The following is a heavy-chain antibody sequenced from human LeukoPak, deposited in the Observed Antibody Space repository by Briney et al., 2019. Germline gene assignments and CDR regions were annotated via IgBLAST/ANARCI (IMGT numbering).Heavy chain of an antibody. CDR3: ARDRVTIFGVEDNWFDP. CDR1: GYTFTSYG. V-gene: IGHV1-18*01. J-gene: IGHJ5*02. CDR2: ISAYNGNT. D-gene: IGHD3-3*01. Sequence: GASVKVSCKASGYTFTSYGISWVRQAPGQGLEWMGWISAYNGNTNYAQKLQGRVTMTTDTSTSTAYMELRSLRSDDTAVYYSARDRVTIFGVEDNWFDPWGQGTLVTVSS.